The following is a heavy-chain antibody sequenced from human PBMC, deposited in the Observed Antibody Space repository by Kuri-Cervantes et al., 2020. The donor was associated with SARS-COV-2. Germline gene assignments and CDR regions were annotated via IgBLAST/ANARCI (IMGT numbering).Heavy chain of an antibody. CDR2: ISYDGSNK. CDR3: AKDRQNYGFWSGPDY. J-gene: IGHJ4*02. D-gene: IGHD3-3*01. CDR1: GFTFSSYA. Sequence: GESLKISCAASGFTFSSYAMHWVRQAPGKGLEWVAVISYDGSNKYYADSVKGRFTISRDNSKNTLYLQMNSLRAEDTAVYYCAKDRQNYGFWSGPDYWGQGTLVTVSS. V-gene: IGHV3-30-3*01.